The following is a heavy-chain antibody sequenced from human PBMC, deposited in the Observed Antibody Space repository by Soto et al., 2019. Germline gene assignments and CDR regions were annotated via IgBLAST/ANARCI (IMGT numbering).Heavy chain of an antibody. J-gene: IGHJ4*02. CDR3: ARLEGLATISYYFDY. V-gene: IGHV4-39*01. Sequence: QLQLQESGPGLVKPSETLSLTCTVSGGSVSSSNYYWGWIRQSPGKGLEWLGSIYYSGSTYYNPSLESRVTISVDKSKNQFSLKVISVTAADTAVYYCARLEGLATISYYFDYWGQGTLVTVSS. D-gene: IGHD3-9*01. CDR2: IYYSGST. CDR1: GGSVSSSNYY.